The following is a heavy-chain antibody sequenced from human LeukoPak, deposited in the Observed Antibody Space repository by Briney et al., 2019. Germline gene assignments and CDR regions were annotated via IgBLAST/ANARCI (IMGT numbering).Heavy chain of an antibody. CDR2: ISGSGDTT. CDR3: AKDRVPIAVAGPCYYFDY. V-gene: IGHV3-23*01. J-gene: IGHJ4*02. CDR1: GFTFSSYA. Sequence: GGPLRLSCAASGFTFSSYAMSWVRQAPGKGLEWVSTISGSGDTTYYADSVKGRFTISRDNSKNTLYLQMNSLRAEDTAVYYCAKDRVPIAVAGPCYYFDYWGQGTLVTVSS. D-gene: IGHD6-19*01.